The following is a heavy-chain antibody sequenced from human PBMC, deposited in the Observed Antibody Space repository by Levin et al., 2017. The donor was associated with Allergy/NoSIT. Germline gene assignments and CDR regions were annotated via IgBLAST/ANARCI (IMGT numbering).Heavy chain of an antibody. V-gene: IGHV3-23*01. J-gene: IGHJ6*03. Sequence: GGSLRLSCAASGFNFISSAMSWIRQAPGKGLEWVSAISGSAGSTYFADSMKGRFTISRDNSKNTLYLQMNSLRAEDTAVYYCAKGNSNYVHDFYYMDVWGKGTTVTVSS. D-gene: IGHD4-11*01. CDR3: AKGNSNYVHDFYYMDV. CDR2: ISGSAGST. CDR1: GFNFISSA.